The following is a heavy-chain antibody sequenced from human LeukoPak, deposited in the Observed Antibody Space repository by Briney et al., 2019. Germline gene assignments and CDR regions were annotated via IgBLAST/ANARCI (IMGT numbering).Heavy chain of an antibody. D-gene: IGHD3-22*01. CDR3: ARDPPYSDSSGYYYDY. J-gene: IGHJ4*02. Sequence: GGSLRLPCAASGFTFSTYSMNWVRQAPGKGLEWVSSISGSSIYIYYADSVKGRFTISRDNAKNSLSLQMNSLRAEDTAVYYCARDPPYSDSSGYYYDYWGQGTLVTVSS. V-gene: IGHV3-21*01. CDR2: ISGSSIYI. CDR1: GFTFSTYS.